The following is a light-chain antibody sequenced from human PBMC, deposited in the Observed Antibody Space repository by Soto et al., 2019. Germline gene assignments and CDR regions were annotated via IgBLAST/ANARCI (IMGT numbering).Light chain of an antibody. CDR3: QQLTNFRFT. CDR1: QGINKF. V-gene: IGKV1-9*01. J-gene: IGKJ2*01. Sequence: IQLTQSPSSLSASVGDRGTITWRASQGINKFLASYQQRPGKAPQLLDYGASTLQSGVARRFSGSGSGTDFTLTISSLQPEDFATYYCQQLTNFRFTFGQGTKLYI. CDR2: GAS.